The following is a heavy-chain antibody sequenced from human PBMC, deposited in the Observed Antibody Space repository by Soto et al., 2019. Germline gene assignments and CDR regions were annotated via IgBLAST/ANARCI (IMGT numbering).Heavy chain of an antibody. CDR2: INNSSCYT. CDR1: GFTFSDYY. D-gene: IGHD6-13*01. J-gene: IGHJ2*01. CDR3: ARAIAAAGGRRYFDL. V-gene: IGHV3-11*05. Sequence: QVQLVESGGGLVKPGGSLRLSCAASGFTFSDYYMSWIRQAPGKGLEWISYINNSSCYTNYADSVKGRFTISRDNAKNSLYLQMNSLRAEDTAVYYCARAIAAAGGRRYFDLWGRGTLVTVSS.